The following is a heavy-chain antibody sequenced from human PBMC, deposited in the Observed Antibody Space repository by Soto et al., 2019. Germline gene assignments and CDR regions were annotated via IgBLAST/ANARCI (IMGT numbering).Heavy chain of an antibody. CDR3: ARLLKFPFEDTGLVPYDY. CDR2: LYYTGST. Sequence: SETLSLTCTVSGGSISSNNYYWGWIRQPPGKGLEWIGSLYYTGSTYYNPSLKSRLTTSVDTSKNQFSLKLSSVTAADTAVYYCARLLKFPFEDTGLVPYDYGGQGTRVT. CDR1: GGSISSNNYY. D-gene: IGHD5-18*01. J-gene: IGHJ4*02. V-gene: IGHV4-39*01.